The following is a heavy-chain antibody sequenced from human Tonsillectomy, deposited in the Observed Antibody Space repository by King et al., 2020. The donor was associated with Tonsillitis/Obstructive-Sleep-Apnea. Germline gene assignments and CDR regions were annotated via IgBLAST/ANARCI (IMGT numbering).Heavy chain of an antibody. CDR1: GGSFSGYY. CDR3: ARVDRVVAPAGISHHTIRGYYSYYMDV. J-gene: IGHJ6*03. CDR2: INHSGST. V-gene: IGHV4-34*01. Sequence: VQLQQWGAGLLKPSETLSLTCAVYGGSFSGYYWSWIRQPPGKGLEWIGEINHSGSTNYNPSLKSRVTISVDTSTNQFSLRLRSVTAADTAVYYCARVDRVVAPAGISHHTIRGYYSYYMDVWGIGTTVTVSS. D-gene: IGHD2-2*01.